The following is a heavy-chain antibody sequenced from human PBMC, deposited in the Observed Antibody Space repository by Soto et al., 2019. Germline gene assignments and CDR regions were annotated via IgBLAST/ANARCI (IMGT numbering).Heavy chain of an antibody. V-gene: IGHV1-69*12. CDR2: IIPVFGTP. D-gene: IGHD3-22*01. CDR3: AREGYYYDSSGFDY. Sequence: QVQLVQSGAEVKKPGSSVKVSCKASGGTFSSFAINWVRQAPGQGLEWMGGIIPVFGTPNYAQKFQGRLTITAHESTTTAYMELSSLRSEDTAMYYCAREGYYYDSSGFDYWGQGTVVTVSS. J-gene: IGHJ4*02. CDR1: GGTFSSFA.